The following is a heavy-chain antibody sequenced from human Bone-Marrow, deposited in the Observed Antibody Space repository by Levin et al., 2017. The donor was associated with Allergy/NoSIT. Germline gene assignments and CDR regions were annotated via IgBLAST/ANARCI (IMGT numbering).Heavy chain of an antibody. Sequence: GGSLRLSCVASGFTFMSYSIHWVRQAPGKGPEWVAVTWGGGNDKYADSVKGRFTVSRDDSKNTFYLQMDSLRPDDTAVYYCARENSPTATRSFDFWGQGTLVTVSS. D-gene: IGHD2-21*02. CDR1: GFTFMSYS. V-gene: IGHV3-33*01. CDR3: ARENSPTATRSFDF. CDR2: TWGGGNDK. J-gene: IGHJ3*01.